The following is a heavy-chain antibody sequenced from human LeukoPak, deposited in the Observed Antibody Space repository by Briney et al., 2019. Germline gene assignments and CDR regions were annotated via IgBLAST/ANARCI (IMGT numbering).Heavy chain of an antibody. V-gene: IGHV3-23*01. Sequence: GGSLRLSCAASGLTFSSYAMSWVRQAPGKGLLWVSSISVSGGSAYYADAVKGRFTISRDNSKNTLYLRMNSLRAEDTAVYYCAKVLGSSGWGGFDIWGQGTMVTVSS. CDR1: GLTFSSYA. D-gene: IGHD6-19*01. CDR2: ISVSGGSA. CDR3: AKVLGSSGWGGFDI. J-gene: IGHJ3*02.